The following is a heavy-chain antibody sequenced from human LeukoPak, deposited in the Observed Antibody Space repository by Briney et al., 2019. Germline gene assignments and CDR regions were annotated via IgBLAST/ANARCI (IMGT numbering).Heavy chain of an antibody. CDR2: INQSGST. Sequence: SETLSLTCAVYCGSFSTYYWSWIRQPPGKWLEWIGEINQSGSTNYNPSLKSRVTISVATSKNQFSLKLRSVTAADTDVYYCARGGFYCGGHCYVDYWGQGTLVTVSS. D-gene: IGHD2-21*02. CDR3: ARGGFYCGGHCYVDY. CDR1: CGSFSTYY. J-gene: IGHJ4*02. V-gene: IGHV4-34*01.